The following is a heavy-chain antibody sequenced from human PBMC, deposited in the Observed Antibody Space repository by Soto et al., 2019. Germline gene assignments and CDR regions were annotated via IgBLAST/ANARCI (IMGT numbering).Heavy chain of an antibody. Sequence: PGESLKISCKGSGYSFTSYWIGWVRQMLGKGLEWMGIIYPGDSDTRYSPSFQGQVTISADKSISTAYLQWSSLKASDTAMYYCARRLGGYDSSGYYPSLGWFDPWGQGTLGTVSS. CDR1: GYSFTSYW. CDR2: IYPGDSDT. J-gene: IGHJ5*02. CDR3: ARRLGGYDSSGYYPSLGWFDP. V-gene: IGHV5-51*01. D-gene: IGHD3-22*01.